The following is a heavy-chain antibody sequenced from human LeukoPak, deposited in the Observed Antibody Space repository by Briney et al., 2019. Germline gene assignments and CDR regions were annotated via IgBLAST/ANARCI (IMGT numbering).Heavy chain of an antibody. CDR1: GFIVSSNY. Sequence: GGSLRLSCAASGFIVSSNYMSWVRQAPGKGLEWVSVIYSGGSTYYADSVKGRFTISRDNSKNTLYLQMNSLRAEDTAVYYCATHYRVVVPAAIGNWGQGTLVTVSS. D-gene: IGHD2-2*01. V-gene: IGHV3-53*01. J-gene: IGHJ4*02. CDR2: IYSGGST. CDR3: ATHYRVVVPAAIGN.